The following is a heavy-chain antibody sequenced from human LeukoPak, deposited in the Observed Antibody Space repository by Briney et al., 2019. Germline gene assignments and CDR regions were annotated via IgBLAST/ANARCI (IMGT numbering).Heavy chain of an antibody. V-gene: IGHV4-39*01. CDR3: ARHRDSSGWYDFDY. CDR2: IYYSAST. Sequence: PSATLSLTCTVSGGSINSSNYYWGWIRQPPGKGLEWIGSIYYSASTYYNPSLKSQVSISVDTSKGQFSLKLSPVTAADTGVYYCARHRDSSGWYDFDYWGQGTLVTVSS. D-gene: IGHD6-19*01. J-gene: IGHJ4*02. CDR1: GGSINSSNYY.